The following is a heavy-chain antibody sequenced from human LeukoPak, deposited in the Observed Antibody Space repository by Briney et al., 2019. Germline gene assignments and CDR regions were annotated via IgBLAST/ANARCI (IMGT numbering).Heavy chain of an antibody. CDR3: ARGWFFDY. D-gene: IGHD3-9*01. V-gene: IGHV3-7*01. CDR1: GFTFNSYW. Sequence: GGSLRLSCAASGFTFNSYWMSWVRQAPGKGLEWVANIKQDGSEKYYVDSVKGRFTISRDNAKNSLYLQMNSLRAEDTAVYYCARGWFFDYWGQGTLVTVSS. J-gene: IGHJ4*02. CDR2: IKQDGSEK.